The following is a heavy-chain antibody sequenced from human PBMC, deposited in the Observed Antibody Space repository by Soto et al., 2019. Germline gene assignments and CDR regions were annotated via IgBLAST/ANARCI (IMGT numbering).Heavy chain of an antibody. Sequence: QVQLQESGPGLVTPSQTLSLTCTVSGGPITNVGYFWSWIRQPPGKCMEWIGFIYPPRTTYYNSSLRSRVSISIGTSRRQFSLKLHSVAAADTAVYYCARVMAAMKNWLDPWGPGTLVTVS. J-gene: IGHJ5*02. CDR3: ARVMAAMKNWLDP. CDR1: GGPITNVGYF. V-gene: IGHV4-30-4*01. D-gene: IGHD2-2*01. CDR2: IYPPRTT.